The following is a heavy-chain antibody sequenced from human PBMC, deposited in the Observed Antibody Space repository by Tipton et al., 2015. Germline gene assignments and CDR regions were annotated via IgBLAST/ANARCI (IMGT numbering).Heavy chain of an antibody. CDR1: GGSVSSGNYY. CDR2: IYYDGNT. Sequence: LRLSCTVSGGSVSSGNYYWSWIRQPPGKGLEWIGFIYYDGNTNYNPSLKSRVTMSADTSKNQSSLKLSSVTAADRAVYYCASSNYYDTCWYWGQGTLVTVSS. D-gene: IGHD3-22*01. J-gene: IGHJ4*02. V-gene: IGHV4-61*01. CDR3: ASSNYYDTCWY.